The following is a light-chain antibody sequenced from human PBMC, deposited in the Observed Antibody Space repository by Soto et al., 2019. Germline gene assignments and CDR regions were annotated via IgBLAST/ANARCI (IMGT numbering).Light chain of an antibody. CDR3: QQFNSYPLT. Sequence: DIQMAQAPCSPAGSVGDGVTITWRASQTISSWLAWYQQKPGKAPKLLMYDASTLESGVPSRYSGSGSGTEFTLTISSLQPDDFATYYCQQFNSYPLTFGGGTKVDI. J-gene: IGKJ4*01. CDR1: QTISSW. CDR2: DAS. V-gene: IGKV1-5*01.